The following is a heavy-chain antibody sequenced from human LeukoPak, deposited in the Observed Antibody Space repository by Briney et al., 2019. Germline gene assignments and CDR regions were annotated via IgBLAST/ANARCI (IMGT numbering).Heavy chain of an antibody. D-gene: IGHD3-22*01. CDR2: IYSGDST. CDR1: GFSVSSNY. J-gene: IGHJ4*01. V-gene: IGHV3-53*01. Sequence: GGSLRLSCAASGFSVSSNYMSWARQAPGKGLEWASIIYSGDSTYYADSVKGRFTISRDNSKNTLFLQMNSLRAEDTAVYHCARVDSSGYFYFGYWGQGTLVTVAS. CDR3: ARVDSSGYFYFGY.